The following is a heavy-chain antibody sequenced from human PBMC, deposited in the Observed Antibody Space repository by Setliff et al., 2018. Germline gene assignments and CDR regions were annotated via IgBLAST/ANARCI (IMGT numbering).Heavy chain of an antibody. Sequence: GASVKVSCKTSGYSFSNFGISWVRQAPGQGLEWMGWISGHNGSTNYAQKLQGRVIMTTDTFTNTAYMELRSLRSDDTAMYYCARREITFGRPRNWFDPWGQGTLVTVSS. CDR3: ARREITFGRPRNWFDP. V-gene: IGHV1-18*01. CDR1: GYSFSNFG. J-gene: IGHJ5*02. D-gene: IGHD3-16*01. CDR2: ISGHNGST.